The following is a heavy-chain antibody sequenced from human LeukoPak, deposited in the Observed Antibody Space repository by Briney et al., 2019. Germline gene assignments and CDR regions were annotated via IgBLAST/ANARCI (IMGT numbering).Heavy chain of an antibody. CDR2: IRKDGSRE. D-gene: IGHD1-26*01. Sequence: GGSLRLSCAASGFTLDSYWMTWVRQAPGKGLEWVANIRKDGSRESYVDSVKGRFTVSRDNAKNSLYLQMNSLSAEDTAVYYCARGTSPLYGGTYFDAFDVWGPGTVVTVSS. J-gene: IGHJ3*01. CDR3: ARGTSPLYGGTYFDAFDV. V-gene: IGHV3-7*01. CDR1: GFTLDSYW.